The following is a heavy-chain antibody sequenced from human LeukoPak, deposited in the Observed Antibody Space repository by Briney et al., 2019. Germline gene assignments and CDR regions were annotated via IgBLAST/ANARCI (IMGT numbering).Heavy chain of an antibody. J-gene: IGHJ4*02. Sequence: AGGSLRLSCAASGFTFSNYWMHWVRQAPGRGLVWVSRINSDGSSTTSADSVKGRFTISRDNAKNTLYLQMNSLRAEDTAVYYCARDHAMAVAGLIDYWGQGTLVTVSS. D-gene: IGHD6-19*01. CDR2: INSDGSST. CDR3: ARDHAMAVAGLIDY. V-gene: IGHV3-74*01. CDR1: GFTFSNYW.